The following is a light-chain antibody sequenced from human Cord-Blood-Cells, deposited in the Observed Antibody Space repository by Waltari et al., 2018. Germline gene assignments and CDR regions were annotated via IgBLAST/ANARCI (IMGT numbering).Light chain of an antibody. CDR1: QSISSY. CDR2: AAS. V-gene: IGKV1-39*01. Sequence: DIQMTQSPSSLSASVGDRVTITCRASQSISSYLNWYQQKPGKAPKLLIYAASSLQSGVPSSFSGSGSGTDFTLTIRSLQPEDFATYYCQQSYSTPQTFGQGTKVEIK. CDR3: QQSYSTPQT. J-gene: IGKJ1*01.